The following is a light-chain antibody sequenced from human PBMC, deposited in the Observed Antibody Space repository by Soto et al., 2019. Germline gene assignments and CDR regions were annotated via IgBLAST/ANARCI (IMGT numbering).Light chain of an antibody. CDR1: SSNIASNT. CDR3: ASWDDSLNGHV. CDR2: SND. J-gene: IGLJ1*01. V-gene: IGLV1-44*01. Sequence: QSVLTQPSSASGTPGQRVTVSCSGSSSNIASNTVNWYQQLPGTAPKLLIYSNDQRPSGVPDRFSASKSGTSASLAISGLQSEDEADYYCASWDDSLNGHVLGTGTKVT.